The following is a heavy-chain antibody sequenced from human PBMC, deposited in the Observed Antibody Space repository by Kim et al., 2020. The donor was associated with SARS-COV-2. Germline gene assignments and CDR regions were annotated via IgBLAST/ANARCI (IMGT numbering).Heavy chain of an antibody. D-gene: IGHD3-10*01. V-gene: IGHV1-18*01. Sequence: KLQGRVTMTTDTSTSTAYMGLSSLRSDDTAVYYCARGVLWFGGPSGAFDIWGQGTMVTVSS. J-gene: IGHJ3*02. CDR3: ARGVLWFGGPSGAFDI.